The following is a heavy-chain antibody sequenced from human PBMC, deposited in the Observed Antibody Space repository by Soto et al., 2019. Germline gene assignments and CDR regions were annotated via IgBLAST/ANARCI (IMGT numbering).Heavy chain of an antibody. D-gene: IGHD3-3*01. CDR1: GFTFSSYA. CDR2: ISSNGGST. J-gene: IGHJ3*02. Sequence: GGSLRLSCSASGFTFSSYAMHWVRQAPGKGLEYVSAISSNGGSTYYADSVKGRFTISRDNSKNTLYLQMSSLRAEDTAVYYCVKDRHVLRFLEWLHPDAFDIWGQGTMVTVSS. V-gene: IGHV3-64D*08. CDR3: VKDRHVLRFLEWLHPDAFDI.